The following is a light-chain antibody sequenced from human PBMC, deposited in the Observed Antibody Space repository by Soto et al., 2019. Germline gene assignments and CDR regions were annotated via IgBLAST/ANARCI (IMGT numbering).Light chain of an antibody. J-gene: IGKJ2*01. CDR3: HQYHSPPQT. V-gene: IGKV3-20*01. Sequence: EIVLMQSPGTLSLSPGERATLSCRASQTMTRAYLAWYHQKPGQAPRLLIYAASYRATVIPDKFSGSGSGTDFSLTISSLEPEDFAVYYCHQYHSPPQTFGQGTKGEIK. CDR2: AAS. CDR1: QTMTRAY.